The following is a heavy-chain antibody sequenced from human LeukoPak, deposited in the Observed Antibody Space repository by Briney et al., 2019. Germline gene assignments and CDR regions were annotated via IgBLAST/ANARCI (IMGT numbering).Heavy chain of an antibody. V-gene: IGHV3-30*04. CDR2: ISYDGSNK. D-gene: IGHD6-19*01. CDR1: GFTFSSYA. Sequence: PGRSLRLSCAASGFTFSSYAMHWVRQAPGKGLEWVAVISYDGSNKYYADSVRGRFTISRDNSKNTLYLQMNSLRAEDTAVYYCARDWTSGWDYWGQGTLVTVSS. J-gene: IGHJ4*02. CDR3: ARDWTSGWDY.